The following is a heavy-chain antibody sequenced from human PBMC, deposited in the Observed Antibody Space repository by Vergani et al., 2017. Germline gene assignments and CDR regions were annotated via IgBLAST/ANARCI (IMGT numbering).Heavy chain of an antibody. CDR1: GYTFTSYD. J-gene: IGHJ6*02. D-gene: IGHD3-22*01. V-gene: IGHV1-8*01. CDR3: ARDYDSSGYYGVYYYYYGMDV. Sequence: QVQLVQSGAEVKKPGASVKVSCKASGYTFTSYDINWVRQATGQGLEWMGWMNPNSGNTGYAQKFQGRVTMTRNTSISTAYMELSSLRSEDTAVYYCARDYDSSGYYGVYYYYYGMDVWSQGTTVTVSS. CDR2: MNPNSGNT.